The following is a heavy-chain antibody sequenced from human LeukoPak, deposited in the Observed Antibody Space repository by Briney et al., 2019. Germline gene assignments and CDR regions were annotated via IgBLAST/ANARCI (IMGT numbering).Heavy chain of an antibody. J-gene: IGHJ6*03. CDR1: GGTFSSYA. D-gene: IGHD6-19*01. CDR2: IIPSLGTA. V-gene: IGHV1-69*06. CDR3: GRDRIAVAGRKYYYYMDV. Sequence: ASVKVSCKASGGTFSSYAISWVRQAPGQGLEWMGGIIPSLGTANYAQKFKGRVTITADKSTSTAYMELSSLRSEDTAVYYCGRDRIAVAGRKYYYYMDVWGKGTTVTVSS.